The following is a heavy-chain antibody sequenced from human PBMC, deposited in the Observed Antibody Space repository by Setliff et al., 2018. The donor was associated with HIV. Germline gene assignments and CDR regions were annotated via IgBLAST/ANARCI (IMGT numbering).Heavy chain of an antibody. CDR1: GFTLTELS. Sequence: ASVKVSCKVSGFTLTELSMHWVRQAPGKGLEWMGSFNPEDGKTIYAQKFQGRVTMIEDTSTDTAYMELSSLTSEDTAVYYCARGKGVGGVIITGGLDVWGQGTTVTVSS. CDR3: ARGKGVGGVIITGGLDV. CDR2: FNPEDGKT. J-gene: IGHJ6*02. D-gene: IGHD3-10*01. V-gene: IGHV1-24*01.